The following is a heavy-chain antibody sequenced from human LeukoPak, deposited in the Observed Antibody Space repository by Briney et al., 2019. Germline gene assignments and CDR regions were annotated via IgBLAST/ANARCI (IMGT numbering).Heavy chain of an antibody. D-gene: IGHD1-14*01. Sequence: GGSLRLSCAASGFTFSSYAMTWVRQAPGKGLEWVSTISSSGSSTYYADSVKGRFTISRDSSKSTLYLQMGSLRAEDTALYFCATSSRANLGDYWGQGTLVTVSS. V-gene: IGHV3-23*01. CDR1: GFTFSSYA. CDR3: ATSSRANLGDY. CDR2: ISSSGSST. J-gene: IGHJ4*02.